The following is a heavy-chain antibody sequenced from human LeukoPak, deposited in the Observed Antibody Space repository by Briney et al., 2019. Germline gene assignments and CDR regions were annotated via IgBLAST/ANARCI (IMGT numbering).Heavy chain of an antibody. J-gene: IGHJ3*02. V-gene: IGHV5-51*01. CDR2: IYPGDSDT. Sequence: GESLKISCKGSGYSFTRYWIGWVRQMPGKGLEWLGIIYPGDSDTRYSPSFQGQVTISADNSISTAYLQWSRLKASDTAMYYCARDYYDSTGYMYDAFDIWGQGTMVTVSS. D-gene: IGHD3-22*01. CDR3: ARDYYDSTGYMYDAFDI. CDR1: GYSFTRYW.